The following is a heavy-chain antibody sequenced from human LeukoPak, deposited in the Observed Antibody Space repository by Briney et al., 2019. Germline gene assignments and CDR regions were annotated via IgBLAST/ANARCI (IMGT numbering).Heavy chain of an antibody. J-gene: IGHJ4*02. CDR3: ATLGKYYDRSGFYYN. CDR1: GGSFSGYY. CDR2: INHSGST. Sequence: PSETLSLTCAVYGGSFSGYYWSWIRQPPGKGLEWIGEINHSGSTYYNPSLKSRVTISVDTSKNQFFLKLTSVTAADTAVYYCATLGKYYDRSGFYYNWGQGTLVTVSS. V-gene: IGHV4-34*01. D-gene: IGHD3-22*01.